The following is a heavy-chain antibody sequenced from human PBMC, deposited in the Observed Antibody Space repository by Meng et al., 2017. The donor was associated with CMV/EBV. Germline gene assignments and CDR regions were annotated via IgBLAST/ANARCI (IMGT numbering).Heavy chain of an antibody. D-gene: IGHD1-26*01. CDR2: IKQDGSEK. V-gene: IGHV3-7*01. CDR3: ARGGTVGATPSDY. J-gene: IGHJ4*02. CDR1: GFTFSSYW. Sequence: GGSLRLSCAASGFTFSSYWMSWVRQAPGKGLEWVANIKQDGSEKYYVDSVKGRFTISRDNAKNSLYLQMNSLRAEDTAVYYCARGGTVGATPSDYWGQGTLVTVSS.